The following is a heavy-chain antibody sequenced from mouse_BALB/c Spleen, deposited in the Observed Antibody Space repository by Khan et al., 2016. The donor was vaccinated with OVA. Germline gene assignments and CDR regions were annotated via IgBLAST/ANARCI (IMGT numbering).Heavy chain of an antibody. D-gene: IGHD1-1*01. J-gene: IGHJ4*01. CDR2: ISYSGST. Sequence: EVQLQELGPGLVKPSQSLSLTCTVNGYSITSNYAWNWIRQFPGNKLEWMGYISYSGSTNYNPSLKSRLSITRDTSKNQFFLLLHSVTTEDSATEYCARGNYYGYALDYWGQGTSVTVSS. V-gene: IGHV3-2*02. CDR1: GYSITSNYA. CDR3: ARGNYYGYALDY.